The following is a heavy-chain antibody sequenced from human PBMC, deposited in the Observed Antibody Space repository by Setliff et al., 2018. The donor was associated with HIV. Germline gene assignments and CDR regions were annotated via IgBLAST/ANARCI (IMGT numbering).Heavy chain of an antibody. CDR1: GRSIDDSY. D-gene: IGHD3-10*01. J-gene: IGHJ4*01. CDR3: ARLAEDYYVSGTWEVDY. Sequence: PSETLSLTCSVSGRSIDDSYWSWIRQSPGKGLEWIGFIKTSGRTNYKPSLKSRATISLDTSKNQFSLRLNSVTATDTAVYYCARLAEDYYVSGTWEVDYWAHGTLVTVSS. V-gene: IGHV4-4*09. CDR2: IKTSGRT.